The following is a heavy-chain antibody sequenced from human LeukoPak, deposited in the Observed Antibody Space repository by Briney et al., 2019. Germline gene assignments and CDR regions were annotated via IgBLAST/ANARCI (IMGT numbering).Heavy chain of an antibody. D-gene: IGHD6-6*01. V-gene: IGHV3-64D*09. CDR1: GFTFSSYA. CDR2: ISSNGGST. Sequence: PGGSLRLSCSASGFTFSSYAMHWVRQAPGKGLEYVSAISSNGGSTYYADSVKGRFTIYRDNSKNTLYLQMSSLRAEDTAVYYCVKEGVIGIAARLERGVQGVNYSYFDHWGQGTLVTVSS. J-gene: IGHJ4*02. CDR3: VKEGVIGIAARLERGVQGVNYSYFDH.